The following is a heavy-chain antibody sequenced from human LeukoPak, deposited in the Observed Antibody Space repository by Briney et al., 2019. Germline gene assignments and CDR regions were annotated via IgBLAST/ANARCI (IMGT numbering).Heavy chain of an antibody. CDR2: INHSGST. V-gene: IGHV4-34*01. CDR1: GGSFSGYY. D-gene: IGHD4-17*01. Sequence: SETLSLTCAVYGGSFSGYYWSWIRQPPGKGLEWIGEINHSGSTNYNPSLKSGVTISVDTSKNQFSLKLSSVTAADTAVYYCARGPSYGPFDYWGQGTLVTVSS. J-gene: IGHJ4*02. CDR3: ARGPSYGPFDY.